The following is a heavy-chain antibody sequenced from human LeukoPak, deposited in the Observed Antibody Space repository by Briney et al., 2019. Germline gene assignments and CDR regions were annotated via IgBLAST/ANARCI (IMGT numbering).Heavy chain of an antibody. V-gene: IGHV3-74*01. CDR1: GFTFSNYE. J-gene: IGHJ4*02. CDR3: TTFLFVDGIDS. Sequence: TGGSLRLSCAASGFTFSNYEMNWVRQAPGKGLVWVSRINSDESSRSHADSVKGRFTISRDNAKNTLYLQMNSLRAEDTAVYYCTTFLFVDGIDSWGQGTLVTVSS. CDR2: INSDESSR. D-gene: IGHD1-1*01.